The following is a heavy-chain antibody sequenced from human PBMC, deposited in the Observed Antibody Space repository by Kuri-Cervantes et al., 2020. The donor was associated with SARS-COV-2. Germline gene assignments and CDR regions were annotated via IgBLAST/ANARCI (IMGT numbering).Heavy chain of an antibody. J-gene: IGHJ4*02. Sequence: ESLKISCTVSGGSISSGSYYWSWIRQPPGKGLEWIGYIYYSGSTNYNPSLKSRVTISVDTSKNQFSLKLSSVTAADTAVYYCARVSYDILTGYYLSPTFDYWGQGTLVTVSS. D-gene: IGHD3-9*01. V-gene: IGHV4-61*01. CDR2: IYYSGST. CDR1: GGSISSGSYY. CDR3: ARVSYDILTGYYLSPTFDY.